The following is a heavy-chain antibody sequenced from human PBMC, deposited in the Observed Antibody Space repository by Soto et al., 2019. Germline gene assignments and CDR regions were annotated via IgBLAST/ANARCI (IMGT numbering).Heavy chain of an antibody. V-gene: IGHV1-24*01. CDR2: FDPEVGAT. CDR3: ATRSTYYYNSSGYQKYFEH. Sequence: ASVKVSCKVSGYTLTEYAINWVRQAPGQGLEWMGGFDPEVGATIYAQKFQGRVTMTADTSTSTAYMELSSLRSEDTAVYYCATRSTYYYNSSGYQKYFEHWGQGTLVTVSS. CDR1: GYTLTEYA. D-gene: IGHD3-22*01. J-gene: IGHJ1*01.